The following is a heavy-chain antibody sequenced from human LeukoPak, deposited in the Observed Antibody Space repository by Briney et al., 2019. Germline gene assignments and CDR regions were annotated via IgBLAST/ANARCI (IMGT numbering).Heavy chain of an antibody. Sequence: SETLSLTCTVSGGSISSYYWSWIRQPPGKGLEWIGYIYYSGSTNYNPSLKSRVTISVDTSKNQFSLKLSSVTAADTAVYYCARGGMITFGGVIDYYFDYWGQGTLVTASS. J-gene: IGHJ4*02. CDR1: GGSISSYY. D-gene: IGHD3-16*02. V-gene: IGHV4-59*01. CDR3: ARGGMITFGGVIDYYFDY. CDR2: IYYSGST.